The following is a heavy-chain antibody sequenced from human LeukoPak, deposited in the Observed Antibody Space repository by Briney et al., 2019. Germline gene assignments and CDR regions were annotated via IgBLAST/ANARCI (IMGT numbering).Heavy chain of an antibody. V-gene: IGHV3-23*01. CDR2: IGSDGKT. CDR3: ATTPVAVDY. D-gene: IGHD6-19*01. Sequence: GGSLRLSCAASGFSISNYPMTWVRQAPGKGLEWVSAIGSDGKTYYADSVKGRFTISRDNAKNSLYLQMNSLRAEDTALYYCATTPVAVDYWGQGTLVTVSS. J-gene: IGHJ4*02. CDR1: GFSISNYP.